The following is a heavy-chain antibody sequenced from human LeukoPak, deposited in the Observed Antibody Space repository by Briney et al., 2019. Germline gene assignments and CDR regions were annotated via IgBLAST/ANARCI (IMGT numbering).Heavy chain of an antibody. D-gene: IGHD3-22*01. V-gene: IGHV3-21*01. CDR1: GFTFSSYS. J-gene: IGHJ4*02. Sequence: GGSLRLSCAASGFTFSSYSMNWVRQAPGKGLEWVSSISSSYIYYADSVKGRFTISRDNAKNSLYLQMNSLRAEDTAVYYCARVKGEYYYDSSGYYPFDYWGRGTLVTVSS. CDR2: ISSSYI. CDR3: ARVKGEYYYDSSGYYPFDY.